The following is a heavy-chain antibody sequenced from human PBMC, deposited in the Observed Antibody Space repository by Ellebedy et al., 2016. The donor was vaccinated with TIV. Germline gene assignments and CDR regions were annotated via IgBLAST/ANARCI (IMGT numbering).Heavy chain of an antibody. D-gene: IGHD6-19*01. CDR3: ARISSGWGFDY. Sequence: SGPTLVKPTQTLTLTCTFSGFSLSTSGVGVGWIRQPPGKALEWLARIDWDDDKYYSTSLRTRLTISKDSSKNQVVLTMTNMDPVDTATYYCARISSGWGFDYWGQGTLVTVSS. V-gene: IGHV2-70*11. CDR1: GFSLSTSGVG. CDR2: IDWDDDK. J-gene: IGHJ4*02.